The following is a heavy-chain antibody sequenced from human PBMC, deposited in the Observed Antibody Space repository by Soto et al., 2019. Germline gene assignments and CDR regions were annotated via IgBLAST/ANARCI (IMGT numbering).Heavy chain of an antibody. J-gene: IGHJ4*02. Sequence: EVQLVESGGGLIQPGGSLRLSCAASGLTVSTNYMNWVRQAPGKGLEWVSVVYSGDTTYYADSVKGRFTISRDNSKNTLYLPMNSMRAEDTAFYYCARDRRRDGFDYWGQGTLGTVSS. CDR1: GLTVSTNY. CDR2: VYSGDTT. V-gene: IGHV3-53*01. CDR3: ARDRRRDGFDY.